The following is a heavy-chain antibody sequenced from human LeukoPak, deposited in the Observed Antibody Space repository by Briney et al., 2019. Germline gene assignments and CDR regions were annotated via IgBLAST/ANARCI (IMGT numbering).Heavy chain of an antibody. V-gene: IGHV3-30*18. CDR1: GFIFSSYG. D-gene: IGHD3-22*01. J-gene: IGHJ4*02. CDR3: AKQYYYDGSGPLDD. Sequence: PGGSLRLSCAASGFIFSSYGMHWVRQAPGKGLEWVAVISYDGSNKYYADSVKGRFTISRDNPKSTLYLQINSLRAEDTAVYYFAKQYYYDGSGPLDDWGQGTLVTVSS. CDR2: ISYDGSNK.